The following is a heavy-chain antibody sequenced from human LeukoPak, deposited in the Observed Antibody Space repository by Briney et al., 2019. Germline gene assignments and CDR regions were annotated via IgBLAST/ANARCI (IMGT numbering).Heavy chain of an antibody. CDR3: TTDVYI. CDR2: IKNKKDGGTT. CDR1: GFTFSNAW. V-gene: IGHV3-15*01. J-gene: IGHJ4*02. D-gene: IGHD2/OR15-2a*01. Sequence: PGRSLRLSCAASGFTFSNAWMTWVRQAPGKGLEWVGRIKNKKDGGTTDYAAPVKGRFTISRDDSKSTLYLEMNSLKIEDTAMYYCTTDVYIWGQGTLVTVSS.